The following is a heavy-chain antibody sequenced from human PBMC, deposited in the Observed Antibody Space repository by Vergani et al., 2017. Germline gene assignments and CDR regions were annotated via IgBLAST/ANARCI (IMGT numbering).Heavy chain of an antibody. CDR3: AKSGGLYGLLPYCYDMDV. D-gene: IGHD2-8*02. Sequence: EVHLLESGRGLVQPGRSLRLSCAASGFTFSNSAMTWVRQAPGTGLEWDSTLSVSGERTYFTDSVKGRFTVSRDNAKSTVYLQMNDLSAEDTTVYFCAKSGGLYGLLPYCYDMDVWGKGTTVTVSS. CDR1: GFTFSNSA. CDR2: LSVSGERT. V-gene: IGHV3-23*01. J-gene: IGHJ6*03.